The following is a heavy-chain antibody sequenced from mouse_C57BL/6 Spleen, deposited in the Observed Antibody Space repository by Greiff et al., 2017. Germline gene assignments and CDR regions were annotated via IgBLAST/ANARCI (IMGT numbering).Heavy chain of an antibody. CDR3: ARWDYGSSYNFYV. CDR2: IYPGSGST. D-gene: IGHD1-1*01. Sequence: QVQLQQPGAELVKPGASVKMSCKASGYTFTSYWITWVKQRPGQGLEWIGDIYPGSGSTNYNENFKSKATLTVDTSSSTAYMQLSSLTSEDSAVYYCARWDYGSSYNFYVWGTGTTVTVSS. V-gene: IGHV1-55*01. CDR1: GYTFTSYW. J-gene: IGHJ1*03.